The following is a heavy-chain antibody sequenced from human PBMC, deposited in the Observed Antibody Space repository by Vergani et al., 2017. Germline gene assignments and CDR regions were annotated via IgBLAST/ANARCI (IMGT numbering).Heavy chain of an antibody. CDR2: IYPSGRT. CDR3: ARDLVGAIDY. Sequence: QVQLQESGPGLVKPSQTLSLTCTVSGGSISRGSYYWSWIRQPAGKGLEWIGRIYPSGRTNHNPSLKSRVTISVDTSKNPFSLKLSSVTAADTAVYYCARDLVGAIDYWGQGTLVTVSS. D-gene: IGHD1-26*01. J-gene: IGHJ4*02. V-gene: IGHV4-61*02. CDR1: GGSISRGSYY.